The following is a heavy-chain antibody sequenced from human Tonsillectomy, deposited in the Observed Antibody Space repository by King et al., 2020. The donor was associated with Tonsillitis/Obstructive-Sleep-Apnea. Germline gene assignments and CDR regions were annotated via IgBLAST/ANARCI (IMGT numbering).Heavy chain of an antibody. D-gene: IGHD3-22*01. CDR2: ISRSGTII. Sequence: VQLVESGGGLVKPGGSLRLSCAASGFTFSDYYMSWIRQAPGKGLEWVSYISRSGTIIYYADSVKGRFTISRDNAKNSLYLQMNRLRAEDTAVYYCARDWGRYYDSSGHPDAFDIWGQGTMVTVSS. J-gene: IGHJ3*02. CDR1: GFTFSDYY. V-gene: IGHV3-11*01. CDR3: ARDWGRYYDSSGHPDAFDI.